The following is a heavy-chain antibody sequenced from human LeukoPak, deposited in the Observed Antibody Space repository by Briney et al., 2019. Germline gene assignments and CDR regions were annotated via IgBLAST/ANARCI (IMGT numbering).Heavy chain of an antibody. CDR3: ARAYDFWSAIDD. CDR2: IRYDGSNK. CDR1: GFTFSSYG. J-gene: IGHJ4*02. Sequence: GGSLRLSCAASGFTFSSYGMHWVRQAPGKGLEWVAFIRYDGSNKYYADSVKGRFTISRDNSKNTLYLHMNSLRADDTAVYYCARAYDFWSAIDDWGQGTLVTVSS. V-gene: IGHV3-30*02. D-gene: IGHD3-3*01.